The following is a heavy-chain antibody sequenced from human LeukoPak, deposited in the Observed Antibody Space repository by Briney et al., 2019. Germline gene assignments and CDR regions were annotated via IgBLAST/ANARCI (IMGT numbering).Heavy chain of an antibody. CDR1: GFTFSSYA. CDR3: VQAAPMVR. D-gene: IGHD3-10*01. CDR2: ISYDGSNK. J-gene: IGHJ4*02. Sequence: GGSLRLSCAASGFTFSSYAMHWVRQAPGKGLEWVAVISYDGSNKYYADSVKGRFTISRDNSKNTLYLQMNSLRAEDTAVYYCVQAAPMVRWGQGTLVTVSS. V-gene: IGHV3-30-3*02.